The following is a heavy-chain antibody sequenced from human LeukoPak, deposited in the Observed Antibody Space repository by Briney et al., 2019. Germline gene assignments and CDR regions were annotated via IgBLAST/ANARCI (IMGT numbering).Heavy chain of an antibody. CDR1: GFTFSSYN. J-gene: IGHJ4*02. D-gene: IGHD5-24*01. CDR2: ISSTSRSYI. CDR3: ARARDGYSYFDY. Sequence: GGSLRLSCAASGFTFSSYNMNWVRQAPGKGLEWVSSISSTSRSYIYYADSVKGRFTISRDNAKNSLYLQMNSLRAEDTAVYYCARARDGYSYFDYWGQGTLVTVSS. V-gene: IGHV3-21*01.